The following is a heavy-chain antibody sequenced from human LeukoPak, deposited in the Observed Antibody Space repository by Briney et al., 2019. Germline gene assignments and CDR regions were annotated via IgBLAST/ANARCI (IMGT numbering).Heavy chain of an antibody. CDR3: ARASTVVTRYIYCYSYFGM. CDR2: INTNSSGT. J-gene: IGHJ4*02. CDR1: GYTFTDYY. D-gene: IGHD4-23*01. V-gene: IGHV1-2*02. Sequence: ASVKLSCTASGYTFTDYYMHWVRQAPGHGLEWMGWINTNSSGTNYTQNFQGRVTMTRDTSIRTAYMELSRLRGDATVMYYCARASTVVTRYIYCYSYFGMWGRGPRATVSS.